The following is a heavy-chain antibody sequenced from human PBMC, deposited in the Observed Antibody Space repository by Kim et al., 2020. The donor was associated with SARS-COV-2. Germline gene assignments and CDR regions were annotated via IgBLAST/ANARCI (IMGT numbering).Heavy chain of an antibody. J-gene: IGHJ5*02. CDR2: MYYSGST. D-gene: IGHD4-4*01. CDR3: ARDTGINWFDP. CDR1: GGSISSSSYY. Sequence: SETLSLTCTVSGGSISSSSYYWGWIRQPPGKGLEWIGSMYYSGSTYYNPSLKSRVTISVDTSKNQFSLKLSSVTAADTAVYYCARDTGINWFDPWGQGTLVTVSS. V-gene: IGHV4-39*02.